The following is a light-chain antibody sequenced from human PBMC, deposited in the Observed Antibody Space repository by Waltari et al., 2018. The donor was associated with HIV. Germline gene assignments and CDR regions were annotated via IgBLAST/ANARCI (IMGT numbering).Light chain of an antibody. J-gene: IGLJ2*01. CDR3: QTWTTGIVL. V-gene: IGLV4-69*01. Sequence: QLVLTQSPSASASLRASVKLTCTLSSGHSNSAIEWHPHQPEKRPRYLMRLNSDGSYLQGDGIPARFSGSSSGAERYLIISSLQSEDEADYYCQTWTTGIVLFGGGTKLTVL. CDR1: SGHSNSA. CDR2: LNSDGSY.